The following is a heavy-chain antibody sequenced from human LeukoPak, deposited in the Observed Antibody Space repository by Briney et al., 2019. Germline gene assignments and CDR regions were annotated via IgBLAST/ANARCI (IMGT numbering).Heavy chain of an antibody. CDR3: AKDWARGDSYYVDY. D-gene: IGHD2-21*02. J-gene: IGHJ4*02. CDR2: ISYDGINK. Sequence: GGSLRLFCVASGFTFSGSGIDWVRQTPGRGLECVALISYDGINKYYADSVRGRFTISRDNSRNTLYLQMDSLGTDDTAMYYYAKDWARGDSYYVDYWGQGTQVTVSS. V-gene: IGHV3-30*18. CDR1: GFTFSGSG.